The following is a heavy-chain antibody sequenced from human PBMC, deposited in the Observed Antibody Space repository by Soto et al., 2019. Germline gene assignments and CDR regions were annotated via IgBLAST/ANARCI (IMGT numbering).Heavy chain of an antibody. CDR1: GFTFSNFA. CDR3: VKDTSSSPYYMDV. CDR2: ITGSTGST. J-gene: IGHJ6*03. Sequence: EVQVLESGGGSVQPGGSLRLSCAASGFTFSNFAMGWVRHAPGKGLEWVSEITGSTGSTYYADSVRGRFFISRDNSKNTLHLQTNSLRVEDTAVYYCVKDTSSSPYYMDVWGKGTTVTVSS. D-gene: IGHD2-2*01. V-gene: IGHV3-23*01.